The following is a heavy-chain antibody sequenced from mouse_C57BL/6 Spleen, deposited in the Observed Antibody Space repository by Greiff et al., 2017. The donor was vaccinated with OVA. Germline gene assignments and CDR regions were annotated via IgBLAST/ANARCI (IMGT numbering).Heavy chain of an antibody. Sequence: EVKLMESGPGLVKPSQSLSLTCSVTGYSITSGYYWNWIRQFPGNKLEWMGYISYDGSNNYNPSLKNRISISRDTSKNQFFLKLNSVTTEDTASYYCAREDYYGKEGYFDVWGTGTTVTVSS. J-gene: IGHJ1*03. CDR2: ISYDGSN. V-gene: IGHV3-6*01. CDR1: GYSITSGYY. CDR3: AREDYYGKEGYFDV. D-gene: IGHD1-1*01.